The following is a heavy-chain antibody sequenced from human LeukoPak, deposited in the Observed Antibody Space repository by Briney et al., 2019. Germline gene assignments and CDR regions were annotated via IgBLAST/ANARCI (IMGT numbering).Heavy chain of an antibody. CDR1: GGTFSSYA. D-gene: IGHD2-8*02. J-gene: IGHJ6*04. CDR2: IIPIFGKA. V-gene: IGHV1-69*01. CDR3: ARGSPLLSHYYGMDV. Sequence: SVKVSCKASGGTFSSYAISWVRQAPGQGLEWMGGIIPIFGKANYAQKFQGRVTITADESTSTAYMELSSLRSEDTAVYYCARGSPLLSHYYGMDVWGKGTTVTVSS.